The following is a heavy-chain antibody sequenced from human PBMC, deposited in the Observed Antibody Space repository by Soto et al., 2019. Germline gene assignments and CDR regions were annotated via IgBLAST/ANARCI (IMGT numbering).Heavy chain of an antibody. D-gene: IGHD2-2*01. CDR3: ARVISSRDGYFDY. CDR2: ISHTGTT. CDR1: GDSISGSQW. Sequence: SETLSLTCAVSGDSISGSQWWSWVRLPPGKGLEGIGEISHTGTTNYNTSLKSRVTMSVDKPKSQSSLNLTSVTAADTAVYYCARVISSRDGYFDYWGQGTVVTVSS. J-gene: IGHJ4*02. V-gene: IGHV4-4*02.